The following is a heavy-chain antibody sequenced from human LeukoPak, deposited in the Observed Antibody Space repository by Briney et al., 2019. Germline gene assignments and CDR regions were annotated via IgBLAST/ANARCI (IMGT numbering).Heavy chain of an antibody. V-gene: IGHV3-30-3*01. CDR2: ISYDGSNK. Sequence: PGRSLRLSCAASGFTFSSYAMHSVRQAPGKGLEWVAVISYDGSNKYYADSVKGQFTISRDNSKNTLYLQMNSLRAEDTAVYYCARDRRGAGLDYWGQGTLVTVSS. CDR3: ARDRRGAGLDY. CDR1: GFTFSSYA. J-gene: IGHJ4*02. D-gene: IGHD3-16*01.